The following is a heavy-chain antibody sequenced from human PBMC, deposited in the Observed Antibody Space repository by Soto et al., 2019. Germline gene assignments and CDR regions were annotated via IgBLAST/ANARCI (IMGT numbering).Heavy chain of an antibody. Sequence: QVQLVQSGGGVVQPGRSLTLSCAASGVTFNTYAMHWVRQAPGKGLEWVAIVSYDGSNKYYADSVKGRFTISRDNSKNTMNLQMNSVRAEETAVYYCAKDRGRYCSGARCYLFDSWGQGTLVTVSS. V-gene: IGHV3-30*04. CDR2: VSYDGSNK. CDR3: AKDRGRYCSGARCYLFDS. J-gene: IGHJ4*02. CDR1: GVTFNTYA. D-gene: IGHD2-15*01.